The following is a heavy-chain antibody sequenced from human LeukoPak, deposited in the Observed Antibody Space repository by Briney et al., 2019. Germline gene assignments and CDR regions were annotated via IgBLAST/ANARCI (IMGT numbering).Heavy chain of an antibody. D-gene: IGHD2-15*01. CDR1: GFTFSSSA. CDR2: VSGSGGST. V-gene: IGHV3-23*01. Sequence: GGSLRLSCAASGFTFSSSAMSWVRNAPGQGQEWDSAVSGSGGSTYYANSVTSRCTISRANTTNTLYLQIISLRAEYTAVYYCARILVADEGADYWGQGTLVTVSS. J-gene: IGHJ4*02. CDR3: ARILVADEGADY.